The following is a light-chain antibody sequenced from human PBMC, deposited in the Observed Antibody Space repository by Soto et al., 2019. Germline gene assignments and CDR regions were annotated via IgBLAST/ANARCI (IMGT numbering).Light chain of an antibody. Sequence: DIQMTQSPSSLSASVGDRVTITCRASQNINTYLNWYQQKPGKAPKFLIHAASTLQSGVPSRFSGSGSGTDCTLTINSLQPEDFATYSCQQSYSAPLTFGGGTKVEMK. CDR3: QQSYSAPLT. CDR1: QNINTY. CDR2: AAS. V-gene: IGKV1-39*01. J-gene: IGKJ4*01.